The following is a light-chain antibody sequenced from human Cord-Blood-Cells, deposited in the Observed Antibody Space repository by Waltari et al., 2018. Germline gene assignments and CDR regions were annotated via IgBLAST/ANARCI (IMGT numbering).Light chain of an antibody. CDR2: GNS. J-gene: IGLJ1*01. CDR1: SSNIGAGYD. V-gene: IGLV1-40*01. Sequence: QSVLTQPPSVSGAPGQGVTISCTGSSSNIGAGYDVPWYQQLPGTAPKLLIYGNSNRPSGVPDRFSGSKSGTSASLAITGLQAEDEADYYCQSYDSSLSGWEVFGTGTKVTVL. CDR3: QSYDSSLSGWEV.